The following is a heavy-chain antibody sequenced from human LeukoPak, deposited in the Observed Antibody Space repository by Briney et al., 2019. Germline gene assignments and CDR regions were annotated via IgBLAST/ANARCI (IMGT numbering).Heavy chain of an antibody. D-gene: IGHD3-10*01. CDR1: GGSFRGYY. V-gene: IGHV4-34*01. CDR2: INHSGST. Sequence: SETLSLTCAVYGGSFRGYYWSWIRQPPGKGLEWIGEINHSGSTNYNPSLKSRVTISVDTSKNQFSLKLSSVTAADTAVYYCASHVGSGSYYTDYWGQGTLVTVSS. J-gene: IGHJ4*02. CDR3: ASHVGSGSYYTDY.